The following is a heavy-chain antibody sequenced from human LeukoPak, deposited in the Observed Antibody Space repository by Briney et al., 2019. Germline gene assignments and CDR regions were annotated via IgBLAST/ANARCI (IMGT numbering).Heavy chain of an antibody. CDR2: IYPGDSDT. CDR3: ARLISYYYDSSGYYYNNAFDI. D-gene: IGHD3-22*01. Sequence: GESLKISCKGSGYTFFTYWIGWVRQMPGKGLEWMGIIYPGDSDTRYSPSFQGQVTISADKSISTAYLQWSSLKASDTAMYYCARLISYYYDSSGYYYNNAFDIWGQGTMVTVSS. V-gene: IGHV5-51*01. J-gene: IGHJ3*02. CDR1: GYTFFTYW.